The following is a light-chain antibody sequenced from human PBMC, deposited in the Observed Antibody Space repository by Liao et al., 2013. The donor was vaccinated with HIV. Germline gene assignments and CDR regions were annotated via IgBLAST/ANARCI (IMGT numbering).Light chain of an antibody. V-gene: IGLV3-21*04. CDR1: NIGSES. CDR3: QVWDSSRDHVV. J-gene: IGLJ2*01. CDR2: HGI. Sequence: SYVLTQPPSVSVAPGNTARITCGGDNIGSESVHWYQQKSGQAPVLVMYHGIDRPSGIPERFSGSNSGNTATLTISRVEAGDEADYYCQVWDSSRDHVVFGGGTKLTVL.